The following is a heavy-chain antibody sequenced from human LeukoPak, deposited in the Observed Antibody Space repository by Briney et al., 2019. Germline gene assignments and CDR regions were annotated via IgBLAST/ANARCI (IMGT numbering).Heavy chain of an antibody. Sequence: PGVPLRLSCAASGFTFSNYGIHWVRQAPGKGLEWVSYISSSSSTIYHADSVKGRFTISRDNAKNSLYLQMNSLRAEDTAVYYCARDGEEAIDYWGQGTLVTVSS. CDR2: ISSSSSTI. CDR1: GFTFSNYG. V-gene: IGHV3-48*04. CDR3: ARDGEEAIDY. J-gene: IGHJ4*02. D-gene: IGHD3-10*01.